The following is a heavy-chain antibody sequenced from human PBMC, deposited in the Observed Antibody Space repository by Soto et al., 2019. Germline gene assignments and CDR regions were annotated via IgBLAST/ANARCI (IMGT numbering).Heavy chain of an antibody. J-gene: IGHJ6*03. CDR2: IYSGGST. Sequence: ESGGGLVQPGGSLRLSCAASGFTVSSNYMSWVRQAPGKGLEWVSVIYSGGSTYYADSVKGRFTISRHNSKNTLYLQMNSLRAEDTAVYYCARGGSGEDYYYYMDVWGKGTTVTVSS. D-gene: IGHD3-10*01. V-gene: IGHV3-53*04. CDR3: ARGGSGEDYYYYMDV. CDR1: GFTVSSNY.